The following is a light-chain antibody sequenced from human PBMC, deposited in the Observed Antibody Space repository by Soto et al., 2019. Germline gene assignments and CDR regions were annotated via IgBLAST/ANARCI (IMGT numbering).Light chain of an antibody. CDR1: ENISRK. J-gene: IGKJ3*01. CDR3: QQYENWPFT. CDR2: GAS. Sequence: EIVMTQSPATLSLSPGERATLSCRASENISRKLAWYQQRPGQAPRLLIHGASTKATDIPARFSGSGSGTVFSLTISSLQSEDFAVYYCQQYENWPFTFGPGTKGEIK. V-gene: IGKV3-15*01.